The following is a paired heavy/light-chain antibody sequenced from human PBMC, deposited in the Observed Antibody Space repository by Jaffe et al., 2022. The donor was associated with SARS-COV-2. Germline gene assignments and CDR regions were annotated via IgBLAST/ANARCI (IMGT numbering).Light chain of an antibody. CDR3: QHYGRT. J-gene: IGKJ1*01. CDR2: GAS. CDR1: QSVSSTY. Sequence: EIVLTQSPGTLSFFPGETATLSCRASQSVSSTYLAWHQQKPGQAPRLLIYGASTRATGIPDRFSGSGSGTDFTLTISRLEPDDFAVYYCQHYGRTFGPGTKVEIK. V-gene: IGKV3-20*01.
Heavy chain of an antibody. Sequence: VQLVESGGGVVQPGRSLRLSCAVSGFRFSDYGMHWVRQAPGKGLEWVGVIYSDGSKTYYADSVKGRFAISRDNSNNALYLQMHNLRADDTAVYYCARELRGPYTFDNWGQGTLVTVSS. CDR2: IYSDGSKT. V-gene: IGHV3-33*01. D-gene: IGHD4-17*01. CDR3: ARELRGPYTFDN. J-gene: IGHJ4*02. CDR1: GFRFSDYG.